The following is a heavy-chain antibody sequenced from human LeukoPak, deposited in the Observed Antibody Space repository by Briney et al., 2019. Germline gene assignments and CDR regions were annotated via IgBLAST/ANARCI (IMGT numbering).Heavy chain of an antibody. D-gene: IGHD3-16*02. V-gene: IGHV3-30*18. CDR2: ISYDGSNK. CDR3: AKEANDYVWGSYRSCYVDY. Sequence: GRSLRLSSAASGFTFTSYVMHWVPQGPGKGLERVAVISYDGSNKYYTDSVRGRFTISRDNSKNTRYLKMNSMRAEDTAVYYCAKEANDYVWGSYRSCYVDYWGWGHGVIVSA. CDR1: GFTFTSYV. J-gene: IGHJ4*02.